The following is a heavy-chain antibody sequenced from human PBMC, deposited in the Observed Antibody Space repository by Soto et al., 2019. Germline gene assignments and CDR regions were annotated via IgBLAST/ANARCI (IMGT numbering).Heavy chain of an antibody. V-gene: IGHV4-39*07. CDR3: ARDGQEGCFDY. D-gene: IGHD6-19*01. J-gene: IGHJ4*02. CDR1: DDSINSDKYY. Sequence: SETLSLTCTVSDDSINSDKYYWGWIRQPPGKGLEWIGSIYYRGNTYYNPSLKTRVTISVDTSKNQFSLKLSSVTAADTAVYYCARDGQEGCFDYWGQGTLVTVSS. CDR2: IYYRGNT.